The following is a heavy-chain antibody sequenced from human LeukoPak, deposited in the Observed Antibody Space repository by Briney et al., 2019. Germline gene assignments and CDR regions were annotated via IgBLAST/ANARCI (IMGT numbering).Heavy chain of an antibody. D-gene: IGHD1-26*01. CDR1: GGSISSYY. J-gene: IGHJ4*02. V-gene: IGHV4-59*01. Sequence: SETLSLTCTVSGGSISSYYWSWIRQPPGKGLEWIGYIYYSGSTNYNPSLKSRVTISVDTSKNQFSLKLNSVTAADTAVYYCAREASSGTSFDYWGQGTLVTVSS. CDR2: IYYSGST. CDR3: AREASSGTSFDY.